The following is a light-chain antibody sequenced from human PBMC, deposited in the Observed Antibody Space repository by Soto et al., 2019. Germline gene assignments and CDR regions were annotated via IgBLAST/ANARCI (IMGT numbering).Light chain of an antibody. CDR2: AAS. CDR3: QPSYSTPVT. Sequence: DIQMTQSPSSLSASVGDRVTITCRASQSISSYLNWYQQKPGKAPKLLIYAASSLQSGVPSRFSGIVSGTDFTLTISSLQPEDFETYYCQPSYSTPVTFGGGTKVEIK. CDR1: QSISSY. V-gene: IGKV1-39*01. J-gene: IGKJ4*01.